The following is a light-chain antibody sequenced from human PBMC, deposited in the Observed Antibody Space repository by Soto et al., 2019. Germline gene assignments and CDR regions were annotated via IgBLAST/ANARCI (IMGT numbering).Light chain of an antibody. V-gene: IGKV3-20*01. CDR3: QQYGSPLRT. CDR2: GAS. Sequence: EIVLTQSPATLSLSPGETATLSCRASQSISTYLAWYQQKPGQAPRLLIYGASSRATGIPDRFSGSGSGTDFTLTISRLEPEDFAVYYCQQYGSPLRTFGQGTKVDIK. CDR1: QSISTY. J-gene: IGKJ1*01.